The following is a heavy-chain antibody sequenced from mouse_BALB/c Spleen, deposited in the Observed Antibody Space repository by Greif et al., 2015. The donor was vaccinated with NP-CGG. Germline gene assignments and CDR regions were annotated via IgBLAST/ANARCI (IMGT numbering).Heavy chain of an antibody. J-gene: IGHJ4*01. Sequence: EVHLVESGAELVKPGASVKLSCTASGFNIKDTYMHWVKQRPEQGLEWIGRIDPANGNTKYDPKFQGKATITADTSSNTAYLQLSSLTSEDTAVYYCASGKGNFYAMDYWGQGTSVTVSS. V-gene: IGHV14-3*02. D-gene: IGHD2-1*01. CDR1: GFNIKDTY. CDR2: IDPANGNT. CDR3: ASGKGNFYAMDY.